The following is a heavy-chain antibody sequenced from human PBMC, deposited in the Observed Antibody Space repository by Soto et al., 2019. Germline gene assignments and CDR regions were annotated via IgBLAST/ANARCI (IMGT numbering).Heavy chain of an antibody. D-gene: IGHD2-2*01. CDR3: ARVAYAYYFDY. CDR1: GGSISSGGYY. CDR2: IYYSGST. J-gene: IGHJ4*02. V-gene: IGHV4-31*03. Sequence: QVQLQESGPGLVKPSQTLSLTCTVSGGSISSGGYYWSWFRQHPGKGLEWIGYIYYSGSTYYNPSLKSRVTMSVDKSQNQFSLQLRSVAAGDTAVYYCARVAYAYYFDYWGQGTLVTVSS.